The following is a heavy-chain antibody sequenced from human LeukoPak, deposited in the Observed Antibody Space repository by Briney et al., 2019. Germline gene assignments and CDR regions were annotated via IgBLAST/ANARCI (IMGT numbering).Heavy chain of an antibody. CDR2: IISSSGYI. Sequence: PGGSLRLSCAASGFIFSSYSMNWVRQAPGKGLEWVSSIISSSGYIYYADSMKGRFTISRDNAKNSLYLQMNSLGAEDTALYYCARGQKETFTIFGVVIIMPFDYWGQGTPVTVSS. V-gene: IGHV3-21*01. D-gene: IGHD3-3*01. J-gene: IGHJ4*02. CDR1: GFIFSSYS. CDR3: ARGQKETFTIFGVVIIMPFDY.